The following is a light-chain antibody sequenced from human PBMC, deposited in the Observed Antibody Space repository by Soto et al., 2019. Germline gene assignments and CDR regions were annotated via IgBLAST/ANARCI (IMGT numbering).Light chain of an antibody. CDR3: QQFDDFPLT. V-gene: IGKV1-33*01. CDR2: DAS. CDR1: QDISNY. J-gene: IGKJ4*01. Sequence: DIQMTQSPSSLSASVGDRVTITCQASQDISNYLNWYQQKPGKAPRLLIYDASNLETGVPSRFSGSGHETDFTLTISSLQPEDIATYYCQQFDDFPLTFGGGTKVDIK.